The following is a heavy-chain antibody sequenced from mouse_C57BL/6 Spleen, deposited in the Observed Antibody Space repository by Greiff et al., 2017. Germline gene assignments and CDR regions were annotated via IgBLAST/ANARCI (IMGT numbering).Heavy chain of an antibody. D-gene: IGHD2-2*01. CDR2: IYPIDGST. Sequence: VQLQPSGPELVKPGASVKLYCKASGYTFTSYVINWVTPRPGPGLEWICLIYPIDGSTKYNAKFNGNATLTVDTSPSPAYMELHSLTSEDSAVYFCARGGYDVRYAMDYWGQGTSVTVSS. J-gene: IGHJ4*01. CDR3: ARGGYDVRYAMDY. V-gene: IGHV1-85*01. CDR1: GYTFTSYV.